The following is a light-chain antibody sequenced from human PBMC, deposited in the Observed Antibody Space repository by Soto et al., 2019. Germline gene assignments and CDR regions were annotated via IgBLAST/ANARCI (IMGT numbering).Light chain of an antibody. V-gene: IGKV3-20*01. Sequence: EIVLTHSPGPLFLSPGERATFSCRASQSVSSNLAWYQQKPGQAPRLLIYGASNRATGIPDRFSGSGSGTDFTLTISRLEPEDFALYYCQQYGSSPLTFGQGTKVDI. CDR3: QQYGSSPLT. CDR1: QSVSSN. J-gene: IGKJ1*01. CDR2: GAS.